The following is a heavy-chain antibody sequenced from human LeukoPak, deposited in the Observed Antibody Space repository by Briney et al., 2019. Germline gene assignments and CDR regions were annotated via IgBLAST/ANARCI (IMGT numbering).Heavy chain of an antibody. CDR3: ASRGYCSSTSCSKIDY. Sequence: GGSLRLSCTASGFPFSDFYMAWIRQSPGKGLECIAYISSGGTTTSYAESVRGRFTISRDNAENSLYLQMNSLRAEDTAVYYCASRGYCSSTSCSKIDYWGQGTLVTVSS. J-gene: IGHJ4*02. D-gene: IGHD2-2*01. V-gene: IGHV3-11*04. CDR1: GFPFSDFY. CDR2: ISSGGTTT.